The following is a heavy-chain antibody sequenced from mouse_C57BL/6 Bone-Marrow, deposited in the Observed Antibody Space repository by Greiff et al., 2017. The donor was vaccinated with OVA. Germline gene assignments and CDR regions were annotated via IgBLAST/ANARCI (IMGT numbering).Heavy chain of an antibody. J-gene: IGHJ4*01. CDR2: IHPNSGST. V-gene: IGHV1-64*01. Sequence: QVQLQQPGAELVKPGASVKLSCKASGYTFTSYWMHWVKQRPGQGLEWIGMIHPNSGSTNYNETFKSKATLTVDKSSSTAYMQLSSLTSEDSAVYYCARDGYYAMDYWGQGTSVTVSS. CDR1: GYTFTSYW. CDR3: ARDGYYAMDY.